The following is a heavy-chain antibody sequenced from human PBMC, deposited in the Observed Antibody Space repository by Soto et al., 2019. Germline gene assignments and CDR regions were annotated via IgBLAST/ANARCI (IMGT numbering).Heavy chain of an antibody. D-gene: IGHD6-19*01. J-gene: IGHJ4*02. V-gene: IGHV3-23*01. CDR1: GFTFSSYA. CDR3: ANDRRSAVAGPYFDY. CDR2: ISGSGGST. Sequence: GGSLRLSCAASGFTFSSYAMSWVRQAPGKGLEWVSAISGSGGSTYYADSVKGRFTISRDNSKNTLYLQMNSLRAEDTAVYYCANDRRSAVAGPYFDYWGKGTLVTVSS.